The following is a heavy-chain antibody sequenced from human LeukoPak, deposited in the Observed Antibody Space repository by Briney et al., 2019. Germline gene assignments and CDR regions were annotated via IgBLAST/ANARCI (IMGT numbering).Heavy chain of an antibody. CDR1: GFTFSSYS. CDR2: ISSSSSTI. Sequence: GGSLRLSCAASGFTFSSYSMNWGRQAPGKGVEWVSYISSSSSTIYYADSVKGRFTISRDNAKNSLYLQMNSLRAEDTAVYYCARSGSYGRVYMDVWGKGTTVTVSS. V-gene: IGHV3-48*01. CDR3: ARSGSYGRVYMDV. J-gene: IGHJ6*03. D-gene: IGHD5-18*01.